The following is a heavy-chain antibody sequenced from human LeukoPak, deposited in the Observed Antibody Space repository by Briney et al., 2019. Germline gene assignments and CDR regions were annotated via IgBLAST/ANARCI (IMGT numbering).Heavy chain of an antibody. CDR3: GGALNSGNYSPRLFDY. CDR2: IYPDDSDT. J-gene: IGHJ4*02. D-gene: IGHD1-26*01. V-gene: IGHV5-51*01. Sequence: GESLKISCKASRSTFTTSWIGWVRQMPGKGLEWMGIIYPDDSDTTYSPSFQGQVTMSADKSISTAYLQWSSLNASDTAIYYCGGALNSGNYSPRLFDYWGQGTLVTVSS. CDR1: RSTFTTSW.